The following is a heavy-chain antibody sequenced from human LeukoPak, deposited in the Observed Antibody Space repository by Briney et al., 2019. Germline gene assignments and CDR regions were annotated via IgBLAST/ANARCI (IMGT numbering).Heavy chain of an antibody. Sequence: TGGSLRLSCAASGFTFSSYAMSWVRQAPGKGLEWVSVIYSGGSTYYADSVKGRFTISRDSSRNTLFLHMNTLRAEDTAIYHCAKDRTVGASYWYFDLWGRGTLVTVSS. J-gene: IGHJ2*01. V-gene: IGHV3-23*03. CDR1: GFTFSSYA. D-gene: IGHD1-26*01. CDR3: AKDRTVGASYWYFDL. CDR2: IYSGGST.